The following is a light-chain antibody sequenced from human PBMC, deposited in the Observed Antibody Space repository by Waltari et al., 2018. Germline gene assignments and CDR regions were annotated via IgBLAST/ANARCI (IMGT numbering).Light chain of an antibody. V-gene: IGKV3-15*01. CDR1: QTVSSN. CDR3: QQYNNWPRA. J-gene: IGKJ3*01. CDR2: GAS. Sequence: EIVMTQSPATLSVSPGERATLSCRASQTVSSNLAWYHQKPGQAPRLLIHGASTRATGIPARFSGSGSGTEFTLTISSLQSEDFAVYYCQQYNNWPRAFGPGTKVDIK.